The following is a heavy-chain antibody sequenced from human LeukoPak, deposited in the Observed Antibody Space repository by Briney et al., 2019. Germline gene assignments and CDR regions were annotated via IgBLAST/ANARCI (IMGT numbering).Heavy chain of an antibody. CDR3: ARAPEDGYNSSIDY. CDR2: ISYDGRNK. J-gene: IGHJ4*02. CDR1: GFTFSSYA. Sequence: PGGSLRLSCAASGFTFSSYAMHWVRQAPGKGLEWVAVISYDGRNKYYADSVKGRFTISRDNSKNTLYLQMNSLRAEDTAVYYCARAPEDGYNSSIDYWGQGTLVTVSS. V-gene: IGHV3-30*01. D-gene: IGHD5-24*01.